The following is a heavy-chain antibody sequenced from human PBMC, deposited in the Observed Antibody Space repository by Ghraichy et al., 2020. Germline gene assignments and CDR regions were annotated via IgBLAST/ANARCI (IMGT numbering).Heavy chain of an antibody. CDR1: GGSFSGYY. CDR2: INHSGST. D-gene: IGHD3-10*01. J-gene: IGHJ4*02. Sequence: SETLSLTCAVYGGSFSGYYWSWIRQPPGKGLEWIGEINHSGSTNYNPSLKSRVTISVDTSKNQFSLKLSSVTAADTDVYYCARSPRAQMVRGVFGLSYFDYWGQGTLVTVSS. CDR3: ARSPRAQMVRGVFGLSYFDY. V-gene: IGHV4-34*01.